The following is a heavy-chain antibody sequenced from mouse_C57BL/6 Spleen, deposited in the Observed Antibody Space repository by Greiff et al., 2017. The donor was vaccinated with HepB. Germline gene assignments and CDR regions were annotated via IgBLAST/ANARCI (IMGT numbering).Heavy chain of an antibody. Sequence: EVQLQQSGPELVKPGASVKISCKASGYTFTDYYMNWVKQSHGKSLEWIGDINPNNGGTSYNQKFKGKATLTVDKSSSTAYIELRSLTSEDSAVYYCARESRFAYWGQGTLVTVSA. V-gene: IGHV1-26*01. CDR1: GYTFTDYY. CDR2: INPNNGGT. J-gene: IGHJ3*01. CDR3: ARESRFAY.